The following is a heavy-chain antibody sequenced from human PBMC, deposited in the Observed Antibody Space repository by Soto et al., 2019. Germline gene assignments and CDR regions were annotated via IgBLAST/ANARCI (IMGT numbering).Heavy chain of an antibody. V-gene: IGHV3-23*01. J-gene: IGHJ4*02. CDR3: ATYDFWRFDY. CDR1: AFNFSGSS. CDR2: ISRTGGRT. D-gene: IGHD3-3*01. Sequence: EVQLLQSGGGLVQPGGSLRLSCAASAFNFSGSSMSWVRQAPGKGLHWVSGISRTGGRTFYTDSVKGRFTISRDNSDNTLHLQMNRLRVEDKALYYCATYDFWRFDYWGQGIVVTVSS.